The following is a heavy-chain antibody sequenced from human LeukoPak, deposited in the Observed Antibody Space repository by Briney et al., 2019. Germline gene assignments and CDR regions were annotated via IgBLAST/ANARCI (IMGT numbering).Heavy chain of an antibody. CDR2: ISSSSTDT. CDR3: VRSHSGKYFAYFEH. Sequence: GGSLRLSCAASGFSFSDHHMSWIRQAPGKGLEWVSYISSSSTDTGYAESVKGRFTISRDNAKNSLYLQMNSLRAEDTAVYYCVRSHSGKYFAYFEHWGQGTLVTVSS. V-gene: IGHV3-11*03. D-gene: IGHD1-26*01. CDR1: GFSFSDHH. J-gene: IGHJ4*02.